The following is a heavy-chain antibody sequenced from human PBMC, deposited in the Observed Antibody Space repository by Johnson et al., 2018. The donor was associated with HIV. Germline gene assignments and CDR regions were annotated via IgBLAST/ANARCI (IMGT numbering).Heavy chain of an antibody. V-gene: IGHV3-30-3*01. CDR3: ARDGGYSSSWYKYAFDI. CDR2: ISYDGSNK. D-gene: IGHD6-13*01. CDR1: GFTFSSYA. Sequence: QVQLVESGGGVVQPGRSLRLSCAASGFTFSSYAMHWVRQAPGKGLEWVAVISYDGSNKYYADSVKGRFTISGDNSKNTLYLQMNSLRAEDTAVYYCARDGGYSSSWYKYAFDIWGQGTMVTVSS. J-gene: IGHJ3*02.